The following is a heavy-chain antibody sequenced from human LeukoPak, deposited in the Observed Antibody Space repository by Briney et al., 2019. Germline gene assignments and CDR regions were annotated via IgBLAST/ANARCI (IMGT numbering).Heavy chain of an antibody. CDR2: IYPGDSDT. CDR3: ARRGYSGYAPTYAFDI. D-gene: IGHD5-12*01. Sequence: GESLKISCTGSGYTFKYYWIGWVRQMPGKGLEWMGIIYPGDSDTRYSPSFQGQVTISADKSISTAYLQWSSLKASDTAMYYCARRGYSGYAPTYAFDIWGQGTMVTVSS. CDR1: GYTFKYYW. V-gene: IGHV5-51*01. J-gene: IGHJ3*02.